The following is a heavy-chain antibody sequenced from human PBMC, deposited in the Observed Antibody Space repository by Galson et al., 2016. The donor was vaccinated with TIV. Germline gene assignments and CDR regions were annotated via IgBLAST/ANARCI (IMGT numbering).Heavy chain of an antibody. D-gene: IGHD3-10*01. CDR3: ARGRGYYFGSGSSYFDY. CDR2: INPIFGTA. Sequence: SVKVSCKASGGTFSNFVISWVRQAPGQGLEWMGSINPIFGTANYAQKFQGRVTITADTSTSTIYMELSSLRSEDTAVYYCARGRGYYFGSGSSYFDYWGQGSLVTVPS. CDR1: GGTFSNFV. J-gene: IGHJ4*02. V-gene: IGHV1-69*06.